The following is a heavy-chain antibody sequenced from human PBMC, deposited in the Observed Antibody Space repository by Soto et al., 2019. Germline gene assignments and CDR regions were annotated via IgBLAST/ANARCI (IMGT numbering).Heavy chain of an antibody. J-gene: IGHJ6*02. V-gene: IGHV1-24*01. CDR3: ATRPYSSSFAYYYYGMDV. Sequence: ASVKVSCKVSGYTLTELSMHWVRQAPGKGLEWMGGFDPEDGETIYAQKFQGRVTMTEDTSTDTAYMGLSSLRSEDTAVYYCATRPYSSSFAYYYYGMDVWGQGTTVTVSS. CDR2: FDPEDGET. D-gene: IGHD6-6*01. CDR1: GYTLTELS.